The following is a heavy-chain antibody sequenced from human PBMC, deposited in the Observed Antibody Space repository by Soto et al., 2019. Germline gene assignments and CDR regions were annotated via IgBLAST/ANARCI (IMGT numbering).Heavy chain of an antibody. Sequence: PSETLSLTCTVSGGSISSGDYYWSWIRQPPGKGLEWIGYIYYSGSTYYNPSLKSRVTISVDTSKNQFSLKLSSVTAADTAVYYCARRRYSSSSYSDYWGQGTLVTVSS. V-gene: IGHV4-30-4*01. J-gene: IGHJ4*02. CDR3: ARRRYSSSSYSDY. CDR1: GGSISSGDYY. CDR2: IYYSGST. D-gene: IGHD6-6*01.